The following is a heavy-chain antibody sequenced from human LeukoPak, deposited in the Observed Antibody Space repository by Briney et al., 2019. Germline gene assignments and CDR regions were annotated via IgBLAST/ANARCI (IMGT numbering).Heavy chain of an antibody. J-gene: IGHJ4*02. CDR3: ARGRDRSKAGDH. CDR2: IHPSGIF. CDR1: GGSCDDYY. V-gene: IGHV4-34*01. D-gene: IGHD5-24*01. Sequence: PSETLSLTCAVYGGSCDDYYCSWIRQPPGKGLEWIGEIHPSGIFYYNSSLVSRVTISIDTSKSQFSLRLTSVTAADTAFYYCARGRDRSKAGDHWGQGSLVTVSS.